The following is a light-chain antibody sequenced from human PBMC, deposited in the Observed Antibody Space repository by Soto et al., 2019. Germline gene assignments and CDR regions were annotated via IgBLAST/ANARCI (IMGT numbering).Light chain of an antibody. Sequence: SYELTQPPSVSVAPGQTARITRGGSDIGSESVHWYQQKPGQAPVLVVYDDSDRPSGIPELHSGGDAGAAATLTMRRVEVGDEADYHCQVWDRRGELPLVVVCGGTKLTVL. CDR1: DIGSES. CDR3: QVWDRRGELPLVV. J-gene: IGLJ2*01. V-gene: IGLV3-21*02. CDR2: DDS.